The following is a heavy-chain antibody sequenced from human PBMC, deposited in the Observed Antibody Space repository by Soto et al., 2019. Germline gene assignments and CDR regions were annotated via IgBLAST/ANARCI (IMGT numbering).Heavy chain of an antibody. CDR2: ISGSGEST. V-gene: IGHV3-23*01. Sequence: EVQVLDSGVGFVQPGGSLRLSGAASGFTLSDYAMTWVRQGPGKGLEWVSAISGSGESTYYKDSVKGRFTISRDNSKNTLYLEMNGMRAEDTAVYYCAKDFLQAWGQ. CDR3: AKDFLQA. J-gene: IGHJ5*02. CDR1: GFTLSDYA.